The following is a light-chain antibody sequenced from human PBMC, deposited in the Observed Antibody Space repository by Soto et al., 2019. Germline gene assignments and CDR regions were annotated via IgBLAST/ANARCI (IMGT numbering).Light chain of an antibody. Sequence: EIVMTQSPATLSVSPGERGTVSCRASQSVSSNLAWYQQKPGQAPRLLIYSASTRATGIPARFSGSGSRTEFTLTISSLQSEDFAVYYCQQYNNWPRTFGQGTKLEIK. CDR1: QSVSSN. CDR3: QQYNNWPRT. CDR2: SAS. J-gene: IGKJ1*01. V-gene: IGKV3-15*01.